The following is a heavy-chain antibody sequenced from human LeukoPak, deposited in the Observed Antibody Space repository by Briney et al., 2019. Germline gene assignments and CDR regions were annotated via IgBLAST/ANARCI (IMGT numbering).Heavy chain of an antibody. Sequence: SETLSLTCVVSGGSISSYYWSWIRQPPGKGLEWIAYIYYSGSTNYNPSLKSRVTISVDTSNNQFSLKLSSVTAADTAVYYCARGDMVRGIDYRGQGTLVTVSS. CDR2: IYYSGST. J-gene: IGHJ4*02. CDR1: GGSISSYY. CDR3: ARGDMVRGIDY. V-gene: IGHV4-59*01. D-gene: IGHD3-10*01.